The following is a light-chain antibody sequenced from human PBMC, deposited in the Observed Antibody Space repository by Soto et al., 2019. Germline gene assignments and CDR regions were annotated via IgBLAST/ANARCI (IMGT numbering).Light chain of an antibody. CDR3: SSYGGYNNVI. CDR1: ITDVGKYNY. J-gene: IGLJ2*01. Sequence: QSALTQPRSVSGSPGQSVTISCTGTITDVGKYNYVSWYQQHPGKAPKLIIYEVSKRPSGVPDRFSGSKSGNTASLTVSGLQAEDEADYYCSSYGGYNNVIFGGGTKFTVL. CDR2: EVS. V-gene: IGLV2-8*01.